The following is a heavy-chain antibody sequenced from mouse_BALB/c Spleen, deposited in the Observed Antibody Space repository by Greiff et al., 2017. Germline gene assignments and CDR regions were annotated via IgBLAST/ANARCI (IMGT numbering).Heavy chain of an antibody. CDR3: AKKGYYYGSRTGYFDV. V-gene: IGHV1S137*01. CDR2: ISTYYGDA. J-gene: IGHJ1*01. D-gene: IGHD1-1*01. Sequence: VQLQQSGAELVRPGVSVKISCKGSGYTFTDYAMHWVKQSHAKSLEWIGVISTYYGDASYNQKFKGKATMTVDKSSSTAYMELSSLTSEDSAVYYCAKKGYYYGSRTGYFDVWGAGTTVTVSS. CDR1: GYTFTDYA.